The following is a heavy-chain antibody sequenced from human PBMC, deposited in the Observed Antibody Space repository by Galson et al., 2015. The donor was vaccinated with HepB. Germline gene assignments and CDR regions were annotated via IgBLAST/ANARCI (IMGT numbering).Heavy chain of an antibody. J-gene: IGHJ4*02. Sequence: SLRLSCAASGFTFSSYSMNWVRQAPGKGLEWVSYISSSSSTIYYADSVKGRFTISRDNAKNSLYLQMNSLRAEDTAVYYCARDLIAVAGSFCNHQGDYWGQGTLVTVSS. CDR3: ARDLIAVAGSFCNHQGDY. CDR2: ISSSSSTI. CDR1: GFTFSSYS. D-gene: IGHD6-19*01. V-gene: IGHV3-48*01.